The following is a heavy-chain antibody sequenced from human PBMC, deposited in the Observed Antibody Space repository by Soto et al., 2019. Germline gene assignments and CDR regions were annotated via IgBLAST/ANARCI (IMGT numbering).Heavy chain of an antibody. Sequence: ASVKVSCKASGYTFTSYYMHWVRQAPGQGLEWMGIINPSGGSTSYAQKFQGRVTMTRDTSTSTVYMELSSLRSEDTAVYYCAALFYDSLPLLPRHYGMDVWGQGTTVTVSS. CDR3: AALFYDSLPLLPRHYGMDV. CDR2: INPSGGST. V-gene: IGHV1-46*01. CDR1: GYTFTSYY. D-gene: IGHD3-3*01. J-gene: IGHJ6*02.